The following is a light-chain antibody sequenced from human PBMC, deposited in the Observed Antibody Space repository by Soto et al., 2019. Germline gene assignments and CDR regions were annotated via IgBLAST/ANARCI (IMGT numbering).Light chain of an antibody. CDR1: QSVSSY. Sequence: EIVLTQSPATLSLSPGERATLSCRASQSVSSYLAWYQQKPGQAPRLLIYDASNRATGIPARFSGSGSGTDFTLNISSLEPEDFAVYYCQQRSKWYTFGEGTKLELK. CDR2: DAS. J-gene: IGKJ2*01. V-gene: IGKV3-11*01. CDR3: QQRSKWYT.